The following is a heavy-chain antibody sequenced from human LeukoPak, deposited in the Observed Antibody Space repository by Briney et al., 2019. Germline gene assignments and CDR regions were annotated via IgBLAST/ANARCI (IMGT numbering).Heavy chain of an antibody. Sequence: PSETLSLTCTVSGGSISSYYWSWIRQPAGKGLEWIGRIYTSGITKYSPSLETRVPMSVDTSKNQFSLKLSSVTAADTAVYYCARGLSGGIDAFDIWGQGTMVTVSS. CDR2: IYTSGIT. V-gene: IGHV4-4*07. J-gene: IGHJ3*02. CDR1: GGSISSYY. CDR3: ARGLSGGIDAFDI. D-gene: IGHD6-19*01.